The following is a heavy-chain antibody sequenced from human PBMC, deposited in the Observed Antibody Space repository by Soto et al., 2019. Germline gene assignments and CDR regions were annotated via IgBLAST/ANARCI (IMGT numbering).Heavy chain of an antibody. CDR3: ARWGGPRSSGSYIAH. V-gene: IGHV3-33*01. CDR1: GYVFNHYG. Sequence: QVQLVESGGGVVQPGRSLRLSCAASGYVFNHYGLHWVRQAPGKGLEWLTLTSYDGSNKQYADSVKGRFTTSRDDSKNTAYLQITRLRVDDTAVYYCARWGGPRSSGSYIAHWGQGTLVTVSS. CDR2: TSYDGSNK. J-gene: IGHJ4*02. D-gene: IGHD3-16*01.